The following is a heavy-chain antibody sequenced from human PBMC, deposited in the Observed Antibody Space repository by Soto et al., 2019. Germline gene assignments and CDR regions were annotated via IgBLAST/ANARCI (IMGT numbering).Heavy chain of an antibody. CDR2: ISWNSGSI. Sequence: SLXLSCAASGFTFDDYAMHWVRQAPGKGLEWVSGISWNSGSIGYADSVKGRFTISRDNAKNSLYLQMNSLRAEDTALYYCAKGSSIQAYCGGDCYPPLFDYLGQGTLVTGSS. D-gene: IGHD2-21*01. V-gene: IGHV3-9*01. J-gene: IGHJ4*02. CDR1: GFTFDDYA. CDR3: AKGSSIQAYCGGDCYPPLFDY.